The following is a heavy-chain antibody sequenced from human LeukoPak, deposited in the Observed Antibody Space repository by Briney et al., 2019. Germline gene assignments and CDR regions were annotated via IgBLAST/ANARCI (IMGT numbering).Heavy chain of an antibody. V-gene: IGHV3-21*01. CDR1: GFTFSSYS. J-gene: IGHJ6*03. D-gene: IGHD2-2*02. CDR3: ARGSCSSTSCYTPRYYYYYMDV. CDR2: ISSSSSYI. Sequence: PGGSLRLSCAASGFTFSSYSMNWVRQAPGKGLEWVSSISSSSSYIYYADSVKGRFTISRDNAKNSLYLQMNSLRAEDTAVYYCARGSCSSTSCYTPRYYYYYMDVWGKGPRSPSP.